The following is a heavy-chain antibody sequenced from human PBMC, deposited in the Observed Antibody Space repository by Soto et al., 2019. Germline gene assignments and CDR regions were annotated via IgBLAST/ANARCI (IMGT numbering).Heavy chain of an antibody. CDR2: INTDGSST. D-gene: IGHD1-26*01. CDR1: GFTFSTFC. Sequence: GGSLRLSCAASGFTFSTFCMHWVRQAPGKGLVWVSRINTDGSSTSYADSVKGRFTISRDNAKNTLYLQMNSLRDEDTAVYYCARVGATRPDAFDFWGQGTMVTVSS. J-gene: IGHJ3*01. CDR3: ARVGATRPDAFDF. V-gene: IGHV3-74*01.